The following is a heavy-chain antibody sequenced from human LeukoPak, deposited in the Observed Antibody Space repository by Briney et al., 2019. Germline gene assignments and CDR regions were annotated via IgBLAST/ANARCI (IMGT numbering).Heavy chain of an antibody. J-gene: IGHJ4*02. CDR1: GGSISSGSYY. CDR2: IYTSGST. V-gene: IGHV4-61*02. D-gene: IGHD3-3*01. CDR3: ARGPPKNDFWSGYPLYYFDY. Sequence: SETLSLTFTVSGGSISSGSYYWSWIRQPAGKGLEWIGRIYTSGSTNYNPSLKSRVTISVDTSKNQFSLKLSSVTAADTAVYYCARGPPKNDFWSGYPLYYFDYWGQGTLVTVSS.